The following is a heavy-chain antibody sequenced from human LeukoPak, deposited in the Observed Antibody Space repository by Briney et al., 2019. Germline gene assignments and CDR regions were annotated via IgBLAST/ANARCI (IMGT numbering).Heavy chain of an antibody. J-gene: IGHJ4*02. CDR2: IYYSGST. CDR1: GGSMSPYH. V-gene: IGHV4-59*08. Sequence: PSETLSLTCTVSGGSMSPYHWGWIRQPPGKGLEWTGYIYYSGSTNYNPSLNSRVTISVDTSKNQFSLKLSSVTAADTTVYYCASYDYSNYGSVYWGQGTLVTVSS. CDR3: ASYDYSNYGSVY. D-gene: IGHD4-11*01.